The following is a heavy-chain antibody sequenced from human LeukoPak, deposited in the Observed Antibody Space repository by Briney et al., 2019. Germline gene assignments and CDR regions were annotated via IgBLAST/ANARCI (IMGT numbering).Heavy chain of an antibody. CDR2: ISSSSSYI. J-gene: IGHJ3*02. CDR3: ARDRELVLGLFDAFDI. V-gene: IGHV3-21*01. D-gene: IGHD6-13*01. CDR1: RFTFSSYN. Sequence: GGSLRFSCAASRFTFSSYNMNWVRQAPRKGLEWVSFISSSSSYIYYADSVKGRFTISRDNAKNSLYLQMNNLRAEDTAVYYCARDRELVLGLFDAFDIWGQGTMVTVSS.